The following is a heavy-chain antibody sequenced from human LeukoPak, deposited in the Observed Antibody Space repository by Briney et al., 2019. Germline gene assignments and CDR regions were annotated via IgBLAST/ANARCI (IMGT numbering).Heavy chain of an antibody. D-gene: IGHD3-22*01. CDR2: IFPGDSDN. J-gene: IGHJ5*02. CDR3: ARRSVEYYYDSSGFDP. CDR1: GYTFSNYW. V-gene: IGHV5-51*01. Sequence: GESLKISCKGSGYTFSNYWIGWVRQTPGKGLEWMGIIFPGDSDNRNSPSLQDHVTISADKSISTAYLQWSSLKASDTAMYYCARRSVEYYYDSSGFDPWGRGTLVTVSS.